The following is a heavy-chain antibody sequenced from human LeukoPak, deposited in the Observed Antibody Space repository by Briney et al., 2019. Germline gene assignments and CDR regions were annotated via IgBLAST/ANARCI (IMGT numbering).Heavy chain of an antibody. V-gene: IGHV4-39*01. CDR2: MSYGGNS. CDR3: ARLPTGYPNWFDA. J-gene: IGHJ5*02. D-gene: IGHD3-9*01. Sequence: SETLSLTCTVSGGSIIPTHTYWGWIRQPPGKGLEWIGCMSYGGNSFYTPSLKSRVTISLDASRSQFSLKLDSVTATDTAVYHCARLPTGYPNWFDAWGQGTLVTVSS. CDR1: GGSIIPTHTY.